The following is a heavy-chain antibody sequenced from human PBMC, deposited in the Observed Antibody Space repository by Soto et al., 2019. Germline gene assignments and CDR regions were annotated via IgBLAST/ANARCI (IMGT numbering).Heavy chain of an antibody. J-gene: IGHJ6*02. CDR2: IIPVFGTP. Sequence: QVQLVQSGAEVKKPGSSVKVSCKASGGSLSNYGISWVRQAPGQGLEWMGAIIPVFGTPNYAQKFQDRVTITADESTTKVYMEVRSLTSEETAVYYCARGDATKIVVTTYYAMDVWGQGTTVTVSS. CDR1: GGSLSNYG. CDR3: ARGDATKIVVTTYYAMDV. D-gene: IGHD3-22*01. V-gene: IGHV1-69*12.